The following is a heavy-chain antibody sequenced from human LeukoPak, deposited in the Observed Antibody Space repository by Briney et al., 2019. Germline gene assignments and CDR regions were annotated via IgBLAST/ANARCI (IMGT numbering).Heavy chain of an antibody. Sequence: PGGSLRLSCAASGFTFSSYSMNWARQAPGKGLEWVSSISGSSSYINYADSVKGRFTISRDNAQNSLFLQLNSLRAEDTAVYYCARDAETRLPDAFDIWGQGTMVTVSS. J-gene: IGHJ3*02. V-gene: IGHV3-21*01. CDR3: ARDAETRLPDAFDI. CDR1: GFTFSSYS. CDR2: ISGSSSYI.